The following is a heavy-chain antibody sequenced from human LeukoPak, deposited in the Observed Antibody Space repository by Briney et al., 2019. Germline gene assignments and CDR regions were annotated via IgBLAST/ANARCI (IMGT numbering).Heavy chain of an antibody. V-gene: IGHV4-30-4*01. J-gene: IGHJ3*02. CDR2: IYYSGST. CDR1: GGSISSGDYY. CDR3: ARDRLYYDFWSGYYEVDAFDI. D-gene: IGHD3-3*01. Sequence: PSQTLSLTCNVSGGSISSGDYYWRWLRQPPGKGLEWIGYIYYSGSTYYNPSLKSRVTISADTSKNQFSLKLSSVTAADTAVYYCARDRLYYDFWSGYYEVDAFDIWGQGTMVTVSS.